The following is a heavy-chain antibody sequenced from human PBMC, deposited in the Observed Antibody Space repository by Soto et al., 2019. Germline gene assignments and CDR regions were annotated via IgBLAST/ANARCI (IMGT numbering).Heavy chain of an antibody. J-gene: IGHJ5*02. CDR2: LYYSGGT. V-gene: IGHV4-59*01. CDR3: ARPAGSGSGSGWFDP. CDR1: GGSIRSYY. D-gene: IGHD3-10*01. Sequence: SETLSLICTVSGGSIRSYYWSWIRQPPGKGLEYIGYLYYSGGTNYNPSLKSRVTISVDTSKNQFSLKLSSLTAADTAVYYCARPAGSGSGSGWFDPWGQGILVTVSS.